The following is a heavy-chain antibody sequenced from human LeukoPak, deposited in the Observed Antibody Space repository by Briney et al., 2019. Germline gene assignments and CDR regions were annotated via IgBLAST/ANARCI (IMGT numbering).Heavy chain of an antibody. CDR2: IYYSGST. CDR3: ARDFLECSSTSCYHGLDP. V-gene: IGHV4-59*01. Sequence: PSETLSLTCAVYGGSFSGYYWSWIRQPPGKGLEWIGYIYYSGSTNYNPSLKSRVTISVDTSKNQFSLKLSSVTAADTAVYYCARDFLECSSTSCYHGLDPWGQGTLVTVSS. D-gene: IGHD2-2*01. CDR1: GGSFSGYY. J-gene: IGHJ5*02.